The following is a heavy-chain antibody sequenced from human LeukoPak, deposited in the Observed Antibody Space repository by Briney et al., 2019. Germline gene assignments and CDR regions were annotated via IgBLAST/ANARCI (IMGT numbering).Heavy chain of an antibody. Sequence: GESLKISCKGSGYSFTSYWISWVRQMPGKGLEWMGRIDPSDSYTNYSPSFQGHVTISADKSISTAYLQWSSLKASDTAMYYCARRRGGSEEAFDIWGQGTMVGVSS. J-gene: IGHJ3*02. D-gene: IGHD3-10*01. V-gene: IGHV5-10-1*01. CDR1: GYSFTSYW. CDR3: ARRRGGSEEAFDI. CDR2: IDPSDSYT.